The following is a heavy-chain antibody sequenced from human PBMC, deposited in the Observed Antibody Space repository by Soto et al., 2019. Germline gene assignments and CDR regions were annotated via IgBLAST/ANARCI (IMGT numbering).Heavy chain of an antibody. CDR2: ITYDGGSE. CDR3: AKEQSSCYYRGVDY. Sequence: QVQVVESGGGVVQPGRSLRLSCAASGFTLSSCGMHWVRQAPGKGREWGGVITYDGGSEHYADFVKGRFTISRDSSEHTVYLQMNSLRVEDSAVYYCAKEQSSCYYRGVDYWGQGTLVTVSS. J-gene: IGHJ4*02. V-gene: IGHV3-30*18. D-gene: IGHD1-26*01. CDR1: GFTLSSCG.